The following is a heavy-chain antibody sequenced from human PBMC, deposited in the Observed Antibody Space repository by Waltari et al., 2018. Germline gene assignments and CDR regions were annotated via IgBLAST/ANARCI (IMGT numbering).Heavy chain of an antibody. J-gene: IGHJ4*02. CDR1: GYSFTDYH. D-gene: IGHD1-26*01. V-gene: IGHV1-2*07. CDR3: ARDPGPIVGAPDY. CDR2: INPNNGDT. Sequence: QVQLVQSGTEVKKPGDSVKVSCQASGYSFTDYHLHWVRQTPGQGLEWLRWINPNNGDTSYAHNFLGRVTMTRDTSINAVYMDLSGLRSDDTAVFYCARDPGPIVGAPDYWGQGTLVTVSS.